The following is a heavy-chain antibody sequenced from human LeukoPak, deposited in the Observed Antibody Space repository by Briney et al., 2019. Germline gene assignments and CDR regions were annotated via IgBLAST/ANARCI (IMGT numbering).Heavy chain of an antibody. Sequence: GGSLRLSCAASGFTFSSYWMSWVRQAPGKGLEWVANIKQDGSEKYYVDSVKGRFTISRDSAKNPLYLQMNSLRAEDTAVYYCARDGDIVVVPAAMGWLRYYYYYGMDVWGQGTTVTVSS. V-gene: IGHV3-7*01. D-gene: IGHD2-2*01. CDR3: ARDGDIVVVPAAMGWLRYYYYYGMDV. CDR1: GFTFSSYW. CDR2: IKQDGSEK. J-gene: IGHJ6*02.